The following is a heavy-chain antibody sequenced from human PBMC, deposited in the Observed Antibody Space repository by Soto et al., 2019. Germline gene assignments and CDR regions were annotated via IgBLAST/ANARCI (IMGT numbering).Heavy chain of an antibody. CDR1: GFTFSSYE. CDR2: ISSSGSTI. V-gene: IGHV3-48*03. J-gene: IGHJ6*02. CDR3: AREGMKAIFGVVIIPNGMDV. Sequence: SLRLSCAASGFTFSSYEMNWVRQAPGKGLEWVSYISSSGSTIYYADSVKGRFTISRDNAKNSLYLQMNSLRAEDTAVYYCAREGMKAIFGVVIIPNGMDVWGQGNTVTVSS. D-gene: IGHD3-3*01.